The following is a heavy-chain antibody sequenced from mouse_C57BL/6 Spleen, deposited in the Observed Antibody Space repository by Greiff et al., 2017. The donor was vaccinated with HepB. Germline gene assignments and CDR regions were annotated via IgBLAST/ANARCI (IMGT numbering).Heavy chain of an antibody. CDR3: TRWKYGNFSFDY. D-gene: IGHD2-1*01. CDR2: IYPGNSDT. Sequence: EVQLQQSGTVLARPGASVKMSCKTSGYTFTSYWMHWVKQRPGQGLEWIGAIYPGNSDTSYNQKFKGKAKLTAVTSASTAYMELSSLTNEDSAVYYCTRWKYGNFSFDYWGQGTTLTVSS. CDR1: GYTFTSYW. J-gene: IGHJ2*01. V-gene: IGHV1-5*01.